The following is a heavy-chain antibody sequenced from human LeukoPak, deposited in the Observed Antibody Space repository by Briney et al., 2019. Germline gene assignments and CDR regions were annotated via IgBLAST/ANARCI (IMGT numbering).Heavy chain of an antibody. D-gene: IGHD3-22*01. Sequence: ASVRVSCKASGYTFTSFGISWVRQAPGQELEWMGWISAYNGNTNYAQKLQGRVTMTTDTSTSTAYMELRSLRYDDTAVYYCARDSPTYYYDSSGYLFDPWGQGTLVAVSS. CDR1: GYTFTSFG. CDR2: ISAYNGNT. J-gene: IGHJ5*02. CDR3: ARDSPTYYYDSSGYLFDP. V-gene: IGHV1-18*01.